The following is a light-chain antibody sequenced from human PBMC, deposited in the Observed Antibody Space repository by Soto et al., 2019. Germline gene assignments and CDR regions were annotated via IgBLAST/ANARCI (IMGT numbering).Light chain of an antibody. V-gene: IGKV1-9*01. Sequence: DIQLTQSPSFLSASIGDRVTITCRASQGISSYLAWYQQKPGKAPKLLIYAASTLQSGVPSRFSGSGSGTEFTLTISSLQPEDVATYYCQKYNSAPQTFGQGTKVDIK. J-gene: IGKJ1*01. CDR3: QKYNSAPQT. CDR1: QGISSY. CDR2: AAS.